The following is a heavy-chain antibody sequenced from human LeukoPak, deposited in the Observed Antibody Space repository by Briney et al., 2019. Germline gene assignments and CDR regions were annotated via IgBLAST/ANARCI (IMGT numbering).Heavy chain of an antibody. Sequence: GGSLRLSCAASGFTLSDYYMSWIRQAPGKGLEWVSYSSSSGSTIYYADSAKGRFAISRDNAKNSLYLQMNSLRAEDTAVYYCARRRDFIDYWGQGTLVTVSS. V-gene: IGHV3-11*01. CDR1: GFTLSDYY. CDR2: SSSSGSTI. D-gene: IGHD3/OR15-3a*01. J-gene: IGHJ4*02. CDR3: ARRRDFIDY.